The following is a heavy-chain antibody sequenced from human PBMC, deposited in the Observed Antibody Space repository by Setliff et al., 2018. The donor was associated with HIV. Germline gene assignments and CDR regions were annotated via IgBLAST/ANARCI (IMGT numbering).Heavy chain of an antibody. CDR3: ARQMPGVRGVIVASIDY. V-gene: IGHV4-39*01. D-gene: IGHD3-10*01. CDR2: IYYSGST. Sequence: PETLSLTCTVSGGSISSSNYYWGWIRQPPGKGLEWIGSIYYSGSTYYNPSLKSRVTISVDTSKNYFSLKLSYVTAADTAVYYCARQMPGVRGVIVASIDYWGQGTLVTVSS. CDR1: GGSISSSNYY. J-gene: IGHJ4*02.